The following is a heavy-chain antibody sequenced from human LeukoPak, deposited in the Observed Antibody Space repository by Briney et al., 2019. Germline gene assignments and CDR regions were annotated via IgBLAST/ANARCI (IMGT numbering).Heavy chain of an antibody. Sequence: SVKVSCKASGGTFSSYAISWVRQAPGQGLEWMGGIIPIFGTANYAQKFQGRVTITADESTSTAYMELSSLRSEDTAVYYCAIVVVPAAILGGGYYYYYYMDVWGKGTTVTVS. V-gene: IGHV1-69*01. CDR2: IIPIFGTA. J-gene: IGHJ6*03. CDR1: GGTFSSYA. D-gene: IGHD2-2*02. CDR3: AIVVVPAAILGGGYYYYYYMDV.